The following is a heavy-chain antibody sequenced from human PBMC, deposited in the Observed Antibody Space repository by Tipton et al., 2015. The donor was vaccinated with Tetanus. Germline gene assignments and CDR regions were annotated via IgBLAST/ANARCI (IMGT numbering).Heavy chain of an antibody. D-gene: IGHD6-25*01. V-gene: IGHV3-21*06. CDR2: VSSTSAYI. CDR1: GYTFSSYA. J-gene: IGHJ4*02. CDR3: ASGSTLDY. Sequence: SGAEVKKPGASVKVSCKTSGYTFSSYAMNWVRQAPGKGLEWVASVSSTSAYIYYADSLKGRFTISRDNAKNSLYLQLNSLTGEDTAVYYCASGSTLDYWGQGTLVTVSS.